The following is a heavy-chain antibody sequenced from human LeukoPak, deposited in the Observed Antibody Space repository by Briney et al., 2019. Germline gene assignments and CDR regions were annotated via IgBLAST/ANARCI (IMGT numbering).Heavy chain of an antibody. V-gene: IGHV1-69*13. J-gene: IGHJ4*02. CDR2: IIPIFGTA. Sequence: SVKVSCKASGGTFSSYAISWVRQAPGQGLEWMGGIIPIFGTANYAQKFQGRVTITADESTSTAYMELSSLRSEDTAVYYCARLLKSRNYTPHHQFDYWGQGTLVTVSS. CDR1: GGTFSSYA. CDR3: ARLLKSRNYTPHHQFDY. D-gene: IGHD1-7*01.